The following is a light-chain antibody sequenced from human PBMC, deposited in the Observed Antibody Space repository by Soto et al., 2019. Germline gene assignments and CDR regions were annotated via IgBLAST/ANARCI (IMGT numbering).Light chain of an antibody. CDR3: AAWDDSLNGVV. Sequence: QSVLTQPPSASGAPGQRVTISCSGSSSNIGSNTVNWYQQFPGTAPKFLIYSDNRRPSGVPDRFSGSKSGTSASLAISGLQSEDEADYYCAAWDDSLNGVVFGGGTKLTVL. V-gene: IGLV1-44*01. CDR1: SSNIGSNT. CDR2: SDN. J-gene: IGLJ2*01.